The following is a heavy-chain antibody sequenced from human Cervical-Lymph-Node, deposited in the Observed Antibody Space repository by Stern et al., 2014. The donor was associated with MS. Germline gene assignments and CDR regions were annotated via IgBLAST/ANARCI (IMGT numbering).Heavy chain of an antibody. Sequence: VQLMQSGAEVKKPGESLKISCEASGYLFDDYWIGWVRQMSGRGLELVAIIFPRDSNTRYSPSVQGQVTISADKSIRPAHLHWRSLKAADPAMYYCARSPATPSGYDRFDYWGQGALVTVSS. D-gene: IGHD5-12*01. CDR2: IFPRDSNT. CDR3: ARSPATPSGYDRFDY. J-gene: IGHJ4*02. V-gene: IGHV5-51*03. CDR1: GYLFDDYW.